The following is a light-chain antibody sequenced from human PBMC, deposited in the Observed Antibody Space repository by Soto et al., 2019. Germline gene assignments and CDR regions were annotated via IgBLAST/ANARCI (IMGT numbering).Light chain of an antibody. Sequence: QSALTQPASVSGSPGQSITISCTGTSSDVGGYNYVSWYQQHPGKAPKLMIYDVSNRPSGVSNRFSGSQSGKTASLTISGLQAEDEADYYCNSYTSGTTLVFGSGTKLTVL. CDR1: SSDVGGYNY. CDR3: NSYTSGTTLV. V-gene: IGLV2-14*03. J-gene: IGLJ1*01. CDR2: DVS.